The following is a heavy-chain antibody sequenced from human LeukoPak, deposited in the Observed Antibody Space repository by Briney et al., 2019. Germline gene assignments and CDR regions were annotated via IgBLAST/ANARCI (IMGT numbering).Heavy chain of an antibody. CDR2: ISGSGGST. D-gene: IGHD3-3*01. CDR1: GFTFSSYA. CDR3: AKALFGVVIINYMDV. J-gene: IGHJ6*03. V-gene: IGHV3-23*01. Sequence: GGSLRLSCAASGFTFSSYAMSWGRQAPGKGLGWGSAISGSGGSTYYADSVKGRFTISRDNSKNTLYLQMNSLRAEDTAVYYCAKALFGVVIINYMDVWGKGTTVTVSS.